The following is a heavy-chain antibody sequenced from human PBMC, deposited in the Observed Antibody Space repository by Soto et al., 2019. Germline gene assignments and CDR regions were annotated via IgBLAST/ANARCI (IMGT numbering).Heavy chain of an antibody. CDR2: IWYDGSNK. CDR3: AREEGYQLTLLLYYYYGMDV. CDR1: GFTFSSYG. V-gene: IGHV3-33*01. Sequence: GGSLRLSCAASGFTFSSYGMHWVRQAPGKGLEWVAVIWYDGSNKYYADSVKGRFTISRDNSKNTLYLQMNSLRAEDTAVYYCAREEGYQLTLLLYYYYGMDVWGQGTTVTVSS. J-gene: IGHJ6*02. D-gene: IGHD2-2*01.